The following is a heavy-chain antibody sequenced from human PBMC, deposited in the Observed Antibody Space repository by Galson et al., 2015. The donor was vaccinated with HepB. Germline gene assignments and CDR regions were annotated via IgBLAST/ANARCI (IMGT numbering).Heavy chain of an antibody. CDR1: GFTFSSYW. V-gene: IGHV3-74*01. D-gene: IGHD2-2*01. CDR2: MYSDGSSA. CDR3: GRALCSSGCYGFVI. J-gene: IGHJ3*02. Sequence: SLRLSCAASGFTFSSYWMHWVRQVPGKGLVWVSRMYSDGSSANYADSVKGRFTISRDNAKNTRYLQMNSLRAEDTAVYYCGRALCSSGCYGFVIWGQGTMVTVSS.